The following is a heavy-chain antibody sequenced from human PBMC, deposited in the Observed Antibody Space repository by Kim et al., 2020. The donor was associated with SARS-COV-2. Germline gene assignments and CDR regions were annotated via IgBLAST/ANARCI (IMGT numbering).Heavy chain of an antibody. D-gene: IGHD3-10*01. CDR1: GGSFSGYY. V-gene: IGHV4-34*01. Sequence: SETLSLTCAVYGGSFSGYYWSWIRQPPGKGLEWIGEINHSGSTNYNPSLKSRVTISVDTSKNQFSLKLSSVTAADTAVYYCARGRGYYYGSGSYANWFDPWGQGTLVTVSS. CDR3: ARGRGYYYGSGSYANWFDP. J-gene: IGHJ5*02. CDR2: INHSGST.